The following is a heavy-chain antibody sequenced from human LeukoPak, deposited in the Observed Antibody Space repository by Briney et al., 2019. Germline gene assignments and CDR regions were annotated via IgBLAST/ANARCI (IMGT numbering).Heavy chain of an antibody. Sequence: PGGSLRLSCAASGFTFSTYWMHWVRQAPGKGLEWVSLISWDGGSTYYADSVKGRFTISRDNSKNSLYLQMNSLRTEDTALYYCAKDDSSGYPDYWGQGTLVTVSS. J-gene: IGHJ4*02. CDR2: ISWDGGST. D-gene: IGHD3-22*01. V-gene: IGHV3-43*01. CDR1: GFTFSTYW. CDR3: AKDDSSGYPDY.